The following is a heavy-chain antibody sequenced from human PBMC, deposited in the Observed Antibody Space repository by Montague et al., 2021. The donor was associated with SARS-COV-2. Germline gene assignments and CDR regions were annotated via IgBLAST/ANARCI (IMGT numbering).Heavy chain of an antibody. CDR2: VLDTDYT. V-gene: IGHV4-4*02. Sequence: SETLSLTCGVSGASISSNTWWNWVRQSPGKGLEWIGEVLDTDYTNYNPXXKSRLTISLDKSKNQVSLRLTSVTAADTAVYYCATVARGCSATSCYLSSWGPGTLVTVSS. D-gene: IGHD2-2*01. CDR1: GASISSNTW. CDR3: ATVARGCSATSCYLSS. J-gene: IGHJ4*02.